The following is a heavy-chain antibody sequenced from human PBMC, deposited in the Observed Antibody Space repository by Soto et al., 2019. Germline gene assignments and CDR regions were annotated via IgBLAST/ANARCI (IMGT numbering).Heavy chain of an antibody. CDR3: GKGVIPPPSPRWLDP. CDR2: ISGSGGNT. Sequence: PGGSLRLSCAASGFTFGSYSMSWVRQAPGKGLEWVSTISGSGGNTYYADSVKRRFTSSRDNSRNTLHLQMNSMSAEDTAIYYSGKGVIPPPSPRWLDPWGQGTLVTVSS. CDR1: GFTFGSYS. V-gene: IGHV3-23*01. D-gene: IGHD3-16*02. J-gene: IGHJ5*02.